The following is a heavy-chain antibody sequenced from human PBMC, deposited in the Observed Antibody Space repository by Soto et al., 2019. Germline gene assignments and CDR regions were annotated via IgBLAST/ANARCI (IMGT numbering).Heavy chain of an antibody. Sequence: SETLSLTCTVSGGSISSYYWSWIRQPPGKGLEWIGYIYYSGSTNYNPSLKSRVTISVDTSKNQFPLKLSSVTAADTAVYYCARDGYTFFDYWGQGTLVTVSS. CDR2: IYYSGST. J-gene: IGHJ4*02. D-gene: IGHD5-12*01. CDR3: ARDGYTFFDY. V-gene: IGHV4-59*01. CDR1: GGSISSYY.